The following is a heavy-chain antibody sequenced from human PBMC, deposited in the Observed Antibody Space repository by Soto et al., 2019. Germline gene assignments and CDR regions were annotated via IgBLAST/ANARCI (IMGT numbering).Heavy chain of an antibody. Sequence: SETLSLTCAVSGGSISCSNWWSWVRQPPGKGLQWIGEIYHSGSTNYIPSLKSRVTISVDKSRNQFSLKLSSVTAADTAVYYCARRWGEGRVDYWGQGTLVTVSS. V-gene: IGHV4-4*02. D-gene: IGHD3-10*01. CDR2: IYHSGST. CDR1: GGSISCSNW. J-gene: IGHJ4*02. CDR3: ARRWGEGRVDY.